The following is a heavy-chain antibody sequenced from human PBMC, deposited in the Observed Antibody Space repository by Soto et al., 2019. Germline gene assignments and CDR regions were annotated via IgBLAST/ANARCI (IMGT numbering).Heavy chain of an antibody. CDR2: IIPIFGTA. J-gene: IGHJ5*02. Sequence: SVKVSCKASGGTFSSYAISWVRQAPGQGLEWMGGIIPIFGTANYAQKFQGRVTITADESTSTAYMELSSLRSEDTAVYYCARGPLFIAAAYNWFDPWGQGTLVTVPQ. D-gene: IGHD6-13*01. V-gene: IGHV1-69*13. CDR3: ARGPLFIAAAYNWFDP. CDR1: GGTFSSYA.